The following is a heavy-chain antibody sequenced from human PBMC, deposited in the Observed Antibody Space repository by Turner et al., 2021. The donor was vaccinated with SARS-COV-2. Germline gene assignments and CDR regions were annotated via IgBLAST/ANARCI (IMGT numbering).Heavy chain of an antibody. CDR1: GGSFSGYY. CDR3: ARGGGYSYGALDY. CDR2: INHSGST. J-gene: IGHJ4*02. V-gene: IGHV4-34*01. Sequence: QVQLQQWGAGLLQPSETLSLTCAVYGGSFSGYYWSWIRQPPGKGLEWIGEINHSGSTNYNPSLKSRVTISVDTSKNQFSLKLSSVTAADTAVYYCARGGGYSYGALDYWGQGTLVTVSS. D-gene: IGHD5-18*01.